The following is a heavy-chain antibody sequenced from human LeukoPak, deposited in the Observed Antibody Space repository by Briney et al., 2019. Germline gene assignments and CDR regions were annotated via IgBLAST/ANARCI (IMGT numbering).Heavy chain of an antibody. J-gene: IGHJ4*02. CDR2: IYSSGST. CDR3: ARLGYCSSGSCLGADY. CDR1: GGSISSYY. D-gene: IGHD2-15*01. V-gene: IGHV4-59*08. Sequence: SETLSLTCSVSGGSISSYYWSWIRQPPGKGLEWVGYIYSSGSTNYNPSLKSRVTVSVDTSKNQFSLKLSSVTAADTAVYYCARLGYCSSGSCLGADYWGQGTLVTVSS.